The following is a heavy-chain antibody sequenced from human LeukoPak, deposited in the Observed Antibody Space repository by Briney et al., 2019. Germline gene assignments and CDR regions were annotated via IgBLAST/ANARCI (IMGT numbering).Heavy chain of an antibody. CDR1: GFTFSSYA. J-gene: IGHJ4*02. D-gene: IGHD1-1*01. Sequence: QPGGSLRLSCAASGFTFSSYAMSWVRLAPGKGPEWVSAIVGSGDSTYYADSVKGRFTISRDNSKNTLFLQMNSLRAEDTAVYYCAKSHASIWNVYDYWGQGTLVTVSS. CDR2: IVGSGDST. CDR3: AKSHASIWNVYDY. V-gene: IGHV3-23*01.